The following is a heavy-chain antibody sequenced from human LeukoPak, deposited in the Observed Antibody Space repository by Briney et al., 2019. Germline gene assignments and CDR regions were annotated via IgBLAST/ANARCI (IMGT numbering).Heavy chain of an antibody. CDR2: ISWDGGST. V-gene: IGHV3-43D*03. CDR1: GFTFDDYA. Sequence: GGSLRLSCAASGFTFDDYAMHWVRQAPGKGLEWVSLISWDGGSTYYADSVKGRFTISRDNSKNSLYLQMNSLRAEDTALYYCAKDIGEAAHNYYGSGFLLGLDYWGQGTLVTVSS. D-gene: IGHD3-10*01. J-gene: IGHJ4*02. CDR3: AKDIGEAAHNYYGSGFLLGLDY.